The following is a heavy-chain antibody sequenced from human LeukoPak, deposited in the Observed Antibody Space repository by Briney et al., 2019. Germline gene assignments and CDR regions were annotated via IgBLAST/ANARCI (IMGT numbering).Heavy chain of an antibody. CDR1: GGSISSYY. D-gene: IGHD6-13*01. J-gene: IGHJ1*01. V-gene: IGHV4-4*07. CDR3: RAAVGISAEYFQH. CDR2: IYTSGST. Sequence: SETLSLTCTVSGGSISSYYWSWIRQPAGKGLEWIGRIYTSGSTNYNPSLKGRVTMSVDTSKNQFPLKLSSVTAADTAVYYCRAAVGISAEYFQHWGQGTLVTVSS.